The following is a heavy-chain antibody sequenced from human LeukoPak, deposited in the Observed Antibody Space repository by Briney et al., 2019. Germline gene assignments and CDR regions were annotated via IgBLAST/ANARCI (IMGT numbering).Heavy chain of an antibody. CDR3: ARHIKRLGELSSDFDY. V-gene: IGHV4-39*01. Sequence: PSETLSLTCTVSGGSISSSSYYWGWIRQPPGKGLEWIGSIYYSGSTYYNPSLKSRVTISVDTSKNQFSLKLSSVTAADTAVYYCARHIKRLGELSSDFDYWGQGTLVTVSS. CDR1: GGSISSSSYY. J-gene: IGHJ4*02. D-gene: IGHD3-16*02. CDR2: IYYSGST.